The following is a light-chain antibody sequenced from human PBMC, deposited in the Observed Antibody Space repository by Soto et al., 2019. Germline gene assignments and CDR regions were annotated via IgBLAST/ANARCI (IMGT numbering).Light chain of an antibody. CDR1: QSVDSNF. CDR2: ATS. V-gene: IGKV3-20*01. Sequence: EVVLTQSPGALSLSPGERAALSCRASQSVDSNFLAWYQQRPGQAPRLLIYATSSRVTGIPARLSGSGSGTDFSLTISRLEPDDFAVYFCLRYGRSPGWTFGQGTRVEIK. CDR3: LRYGRSPGWT. J-gene: IGKJ1*01.